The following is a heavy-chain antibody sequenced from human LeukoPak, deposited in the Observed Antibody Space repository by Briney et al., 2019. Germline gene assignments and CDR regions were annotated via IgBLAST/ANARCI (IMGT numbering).Heavy chain of an antibody. J-gene: IGHJ4*02. D-gene: IGHD3-16*01. CDR1: GFTFSSYA. CDR2: ISGSGGST. CDR3: AKGYYDYVWGSYYFDY. V-gene: IGHV3-23*01. Sequence: GGSLRLSCAASGFTFSSYAMSWVRQAPGKGLEWVSAISGSGGSTCYADSVKGRFTISRDNSRDTLYLQMNSLRAEDTAVYYCAKGYYDYVWGSYYFDYWGQGTLVTVSS.